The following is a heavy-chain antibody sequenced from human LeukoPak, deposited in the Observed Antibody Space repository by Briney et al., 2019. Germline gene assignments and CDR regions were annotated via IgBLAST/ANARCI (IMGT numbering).Heavy chain of an antibody. J-gene: IGHJ4*02. CDR1: GGSFSGYY. CDR2: INHSGST. CDR3: APLGGSFDY. V-gene: IGHV4-34*01. Sequence: PSETLSLTCAVYGGSFSGYYWSLIRQPPGKGLEWIGEINHSGSTNYNPSLKSRVTISVDASKNQFSLKLSSVTAADTAVYYCAPLGGSFDYWGQGTLVTVSS.